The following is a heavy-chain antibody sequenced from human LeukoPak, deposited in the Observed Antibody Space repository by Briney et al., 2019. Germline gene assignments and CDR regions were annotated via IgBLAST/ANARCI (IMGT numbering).Heavy chain of an antibody. CDR2: IYTSGST. CDR1: GGSISSYY. CDR3: ARQSRWEWELIR. V-gene: IGHV4-4*09. J-gene: IGHJ4*02. Sequence: SETLSLTCTVSGGSISSYYWSWIRQPPGKGLEWIGYIYTSGSTIYNPSLKSRVTISVDTSKNQFSLKLSSVTAADTAVYYCARQSRWEWELIRWGQGTLVTVSS. D-gene: IGHD1-26*01.